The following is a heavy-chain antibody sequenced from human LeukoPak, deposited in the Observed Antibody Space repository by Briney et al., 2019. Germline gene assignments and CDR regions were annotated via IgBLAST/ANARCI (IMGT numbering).Heavy chain of an antibody. CDR2: IYYSGST. J-gene: IGHJ4*02. D-gene: IGHD1-1*01. CDR3: ARHKGGDWNVHY. CDR1: GGSLSSSSYY. V-gene: IGHV4-39*01. Sequence: SETLSLTCTVSGGSLSSSSYYWGWIRQPPGKGLEWLGSIYYSGSTYYNPSLKSRVTISVDTSKNQFSLKLGSVTAADTAVYYCARHKGGDWNVHYWGQGTLVTVSS.